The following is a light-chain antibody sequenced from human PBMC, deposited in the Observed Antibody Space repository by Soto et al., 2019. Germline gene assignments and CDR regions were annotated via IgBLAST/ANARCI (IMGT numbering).Light chain of an antibody. CDR3: QQHNNWPPIT. J-gene: IGKJ5*01. V-gene: IGKV3-15*01. Sequence: KVMTQSPATLSVSPGERATLSCRASQSVSSNLAWYQQKPGQAPRLLIYGASTRATGIPARFSGSGSGTEFTLTISSLQSEDFAVYYCQQHNNWPPITFGQGTRLEIK. CDR1: QSVSSN. CDR2: GAS.